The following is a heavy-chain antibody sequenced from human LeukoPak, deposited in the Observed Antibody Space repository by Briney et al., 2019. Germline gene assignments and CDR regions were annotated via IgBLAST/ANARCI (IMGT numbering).Heavy chain of an antibody. Sequence: PSETLSLTCTVVSGGSISSSSYYWGWIRQPPGKGLEWIGSFYYSGSAYYNPSLKSRVTISVDTSKNQFSLKLSSVTAADTAVYYCASQSSSWPYYYYYYMDVWGKGTTVTVSS. CDR2: FYYSGSA. D-gene: IGHD6-13*01. V-gene: IGHV4-39*07. CDR1: GGSISSSSYY. CDR3: ASQSSSWPYYYYYYMDV. J-gene: IGHJ6*03.